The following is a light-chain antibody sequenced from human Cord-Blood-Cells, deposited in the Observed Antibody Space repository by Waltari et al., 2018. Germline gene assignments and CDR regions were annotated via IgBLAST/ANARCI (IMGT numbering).Light chain of an antibody. CDR3: QQRSNWLT. V-gene: IGKV3-11*01. J-gene: IGKJ4*01. CDR1: QTVSSY. Sequence: IVLTQSPATLSLSPGESATPSYRASQTVSSYLAWYQQKPGQAPMLLVYDASNRATGIPARCSGSGSETDFTLTISSLEPEDFAVYYCQQRSNWLTFGGGTKVEIK. CDR2: DAS.